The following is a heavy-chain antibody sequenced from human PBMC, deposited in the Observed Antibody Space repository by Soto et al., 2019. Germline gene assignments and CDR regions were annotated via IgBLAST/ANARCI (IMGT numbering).Heavy chain of an antibody. CDR1: GYTFTSYY. J-gene: IGHJ4*02. Sequence: QVQLVQSGAEVKKPGASVKVSCKASGYTFTSYYMHWVRQAPGQGLERMGIINPSGGSTSYAQKCQGRGAMTRDTSTSTDYMELSSLRSEDTAVYYWAREGGEGCPGAVDYWGQGTLVTVSS. CDR2: INPSGGST. D-gene: IGHD3-16*01. CDR3: AREGGEGCPGAVDY. V-gene: IGHV1-46*03.